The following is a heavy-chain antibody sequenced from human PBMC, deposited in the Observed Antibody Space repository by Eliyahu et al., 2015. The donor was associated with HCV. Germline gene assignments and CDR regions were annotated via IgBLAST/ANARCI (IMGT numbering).Heavy chain of an antibody. V-gene: IGHV3-21*01. CDR2: ISPSSDYI. CDR1: GFTFXGYS. J-gene: IGHJ4*02. CDR3: ARRDILTGYAYDY. Sequence: RLPCSASGFTFXGYSXNLVRQAPGKGLEWVSSISPSSDYIYYADSVKGRFTISRDNAKNSLYLQMNSLRAEDTAVYYCARRDILTGYAYDYWGQGTLVTVSS. D-gene: IGHD3-9*01.